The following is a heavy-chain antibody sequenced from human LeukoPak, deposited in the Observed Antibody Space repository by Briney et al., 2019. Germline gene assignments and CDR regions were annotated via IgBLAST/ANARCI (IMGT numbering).Heavy chain of an antibody. CDR2: INPNSGGT. CDR3: ARVSSWSRPSDAFDI. V-gene: IGHV1-2*02. CDR1: GYTFTGYY. D-gene: IGHD6-13*01. J-gene: IGHJ3*02. Sequence: ASVKVSCKASGYTFTGYYMHWVRQAPGQGLEWMGWINPNSGGTNYAQKFQGRVTMTRDTSISTAYMELSRLRSDGTAVYYCARVSSWSRPSDAFDIWGQGTMVTVSS.